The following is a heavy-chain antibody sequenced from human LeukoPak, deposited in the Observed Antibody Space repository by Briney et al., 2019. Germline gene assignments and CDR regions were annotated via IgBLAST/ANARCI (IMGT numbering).Heavy chain of an antibody. J-gene: IGHJ6*02. CDR2: ISSSSSTI. V-gene: IGHV3-48*04. Sequence: GGSLRLSCAASGFTFNTYSVNWVRQAPGEGLEWVSYISSSSSTIYYADSVKGRFTISRDNAKNSLYLQMNSLRAEDTAVYYCARDGYSSSWVYYYYGLDVWGQGTTVTVSS. CDR3: ARDGYSSSWVYYYYGLDV. CDR1: GFTFNTYS. D-gene: IGHD6-13*01.